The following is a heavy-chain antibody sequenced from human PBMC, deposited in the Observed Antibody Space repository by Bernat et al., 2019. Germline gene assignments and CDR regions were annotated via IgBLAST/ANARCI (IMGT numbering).Heavy chain of an antibody. CDR2: ISAYNGNT. CDR3: ARPNAFYYCYGMDV. V-gene: IGHV1-18*01. Sequence: QVQLVQSGAEVKKPGASVKVSCTASGYTFTSYGISWVRQAPGQGLEWMGWISAYNGNTNYAQKLQGRVTMTTDTATSTAYMERRSLRSDDTAVYYCARPNAFYYCYGMDVWGRGTTVTVSS. CDR1: GYTFTSYG. J-gene: IGHJ6*02.